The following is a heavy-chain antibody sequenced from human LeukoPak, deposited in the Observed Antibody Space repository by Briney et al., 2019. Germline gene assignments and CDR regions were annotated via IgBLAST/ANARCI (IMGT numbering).Heavy chain of an antibody. J-gene: IGHJ6*02. V-gene: IGHV3-30*18. CDR3: AKSTSPLYYYYGMDV. CDR2: ISYDGSNK. Sequence: GGSLRLSCAASGSTFSSYGMHWVRQAPGKGLEWVAVISYDGSNKYYADSVKGRFTISRDNSKNTLYLQLNSLRAEDTAVYYCAKSTSPLYYYYGMDVWGQGTTVTVSS. CDR1: GSTFSSYG. D-gene: IGHD2-2*01.